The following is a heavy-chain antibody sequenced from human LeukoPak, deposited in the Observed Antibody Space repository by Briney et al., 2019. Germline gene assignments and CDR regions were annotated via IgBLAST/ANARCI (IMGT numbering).Heavy chain of an antibody. CDR2: IIPIFGTA. D-gene: IGHD2-15*01. CDR3: ATRPNVVVVAATGYYFDY. V-gene: IGHV1-69*01. J-gene: IGHJ4*02. CDR1: GGTFSSYA. Sequence: SVKVSCKASGGTFSSYAISWVRQAPGQGLEWMGGIIPIFGTANYAQKFQGRVTITADESTSTAYMVLSSLRSEDTAVYYCATRPNVVVVAATGYYFDYWGQGTLVTVSS.